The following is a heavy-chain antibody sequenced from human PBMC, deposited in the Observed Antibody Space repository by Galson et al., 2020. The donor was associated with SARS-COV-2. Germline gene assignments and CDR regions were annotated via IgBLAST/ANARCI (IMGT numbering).Heavy chain of an antibody. CDR3: ARLGWEPYYYMDV. CDR2: IDPSDSYT. V-gene: IGHV5-10-1*01. Sequence: HGESLKISCTGSGYSFTSYWISWVRQMPGNGLEWMGRIDPSDSYTNYSPSFQGHVTISADKSISTAYLQWSSLKASDTAMYYCARLGWEPYYYMDVWGKGTTVTVSS. D-gene: IGHD1-26*01. CDR1: GYSFTSYW. J-gene: IGHJ6*03.